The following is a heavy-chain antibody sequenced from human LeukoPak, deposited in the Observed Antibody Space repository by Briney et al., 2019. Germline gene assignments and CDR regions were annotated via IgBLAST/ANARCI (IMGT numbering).Heavy chain of an antibody. CDR3: ARVNDILTGPFDY. CDR1: GGSISSGSYY. Sequence: KASETLSLTCTVSGGSISSGSYYWSWIRQPAGKGLEWIGRIYTSGSTNYNPSLKSRVTISVDTSKNQFSLKLSSVTAADTAVYYCARVNDILTGPFDYWGQGTLVTVSS. D-gene: IGHD3-9*01. V-gene: IGHV4-61*02. J-gene: IGHJ4*02. CDR2: IYTSGST.